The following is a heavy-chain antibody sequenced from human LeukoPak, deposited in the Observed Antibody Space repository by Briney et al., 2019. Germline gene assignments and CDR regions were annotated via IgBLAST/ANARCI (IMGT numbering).Heavy chain of an antibody. CDR1: GYTFSLYG. Sequence: ASVKVSCKASGYTFSLYGITWVRQAPGQGLEWMGGFDPEDGETIYAQKFQGRVTMTEDTSTDAAYMELSSLRSEDTAVYYCATDRTGDMGGYAFDIWGQGTMVTVSS. D-gene: IGHD7-27*01. CDR3: ATDRTGDMGGYAFDI. V-gene: IGHV1-24*01. CDR2: FDPEDGET. J-gene: IGHJ3*02.